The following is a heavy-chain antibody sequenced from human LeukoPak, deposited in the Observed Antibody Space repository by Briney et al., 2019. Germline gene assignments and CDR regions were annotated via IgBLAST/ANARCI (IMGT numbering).Heavy chain of an antibody. CDR1: GGSISSYY. J-gene: IGHJ4*02. D-gene: IGHD7-27*01. CDR3: AREAGRTGDGPLDY. Sequence: SETLPLTCTVSGGSISSYYWSWIRQPPGKGLEWIGYIYCSGSTNCNPSLKSRVTISVDTSKNQFSLKLSSVTAADTAVYYCAREAGRTGDGPLDYWGQGTLVTVSS. V-gene: IGHV4-59*01. CDR2: IYCSGST.